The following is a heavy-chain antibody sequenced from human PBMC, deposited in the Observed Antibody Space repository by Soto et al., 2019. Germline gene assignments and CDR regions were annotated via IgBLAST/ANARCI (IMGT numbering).Heavy chain of an antibody. CDR2: IYNSGST. V-gene: IGHV4-59*01. Sequence: QVQLQESGPGLVKPSETLSLTCTVSGASISSYYWTWIRQPPGKGLEWIGYIYNSGSTNYNPSLKSRVTISVDTSKNQFSLKLSSVTAADTAVYYCAGDGGFYYGMDVWGQGTTVTVSS. D-gene: IGHD3-3*01. J-gene: IGHJ6*02. CDR1: GASISSYY. CDR3: AGDGGFYYGMDV.